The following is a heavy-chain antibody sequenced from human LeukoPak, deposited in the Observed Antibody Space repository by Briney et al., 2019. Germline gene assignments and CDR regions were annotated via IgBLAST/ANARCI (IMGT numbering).Heavy chain of an antibody. D-gene: IGHD3-16*01. J-gene: IGHJ4*02. V-gene: IGHV4-59*12. CDR2: IYYSGST. Sequence: PSETLSLTCTVSGGSISSYYWSWIRQPPGKGLEWIGYIYYSGSTNYNPSLKSRVTISVDTSKNQFSLKLSSVTAADTAVYYCARDGGLRPNDYWGQGTLVTVSS. CDR3: ARDGGLRPNDY. CDR1: GGSISSYY.